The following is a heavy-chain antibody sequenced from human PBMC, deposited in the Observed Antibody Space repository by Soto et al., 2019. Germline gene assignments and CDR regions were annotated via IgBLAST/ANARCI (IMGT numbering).Heavy chain of an antibody. Sequence: GASVKVSSKASGYTFTSYYMHWPRHATGQGLEWMGIINPSGGSTSYAQKFQGRVTMTRDTSTSTVYMELSSLRSEDTAVYYCARDNYYGSGSYYPFPFDYWGQGTLVTVSS. D-gene: IGHD3-10*01. J-gene: IGHJ4*02. CDR3: ARDNYYGSGSYYPFPFDY. CDR1: GYTFTSYY. V-gene: IGHV1-46*03. CDR2: INPSGGST.